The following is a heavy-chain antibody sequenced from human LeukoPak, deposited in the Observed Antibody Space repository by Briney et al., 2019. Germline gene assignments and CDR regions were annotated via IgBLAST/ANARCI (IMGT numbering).Heavy chain of an antibody. CDR3: ASSSLYCSSTSCPDAFDI. D-gene: IGHD2-2*01. J-gene: IGHJ3*02. Sequence: GASVKVSCKASGYTFTGYYMHWVRQAPGQGLEWMGWINPNSGGTNYAQKFQGRVTMTRDTSISTAYMELSRLRSDDTAVYCCASSSLYCSSTSCPDAFDIWGQGTMVTVSS. CDR2: INPNSGGT. CDR1: GYTFTGYY. V-gene: IGHV1-2*02.